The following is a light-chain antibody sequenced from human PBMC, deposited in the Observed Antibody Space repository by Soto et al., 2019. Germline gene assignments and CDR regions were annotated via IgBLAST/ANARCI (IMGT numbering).Light chain of an antibody. J-gene: IGKJ1*01. V-gene: IGKV1-5*01. Sequence: DIQMTQSPTTLSASVGDRVTITCRASQSISSLLAWYQQKPGTAPKLLIFDASTLENGVPARFSGSRSGPEFSLTISSLQPDDFATYYCQQYYSYWTFGQGTKVDIK. CDR1: QSISSL. CDR3: QQYYSYWT. CDR2: DAS.